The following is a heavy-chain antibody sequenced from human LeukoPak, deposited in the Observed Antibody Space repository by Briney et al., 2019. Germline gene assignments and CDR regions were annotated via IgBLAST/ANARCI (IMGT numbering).Heavy chain of an antibody. V-gene: IGHV3-7*01. CDR3: VSGGWELDY. Sequence: GGSLRLSCAASAFSVRDFWMAWGRQAPGKGLEWVAHIKEDRTADYYVDSVKGRLSIPNDDGKNALHLQRHSLRVEDTAVYYCVSGGWELDYWGQGTLVTVSS. D-gene: IGHD3-16*01. CDR1: AFSVRDFW. CDR2: IKEDRTAD. J-gene: IGHJ4*02.